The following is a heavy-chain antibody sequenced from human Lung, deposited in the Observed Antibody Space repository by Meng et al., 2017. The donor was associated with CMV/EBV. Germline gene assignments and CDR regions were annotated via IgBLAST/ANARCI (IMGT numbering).Heavy chain of an antibody. V-gene: IGHV1-69*04. CDR2: ITPILDVP. CDR3: ARDLGYFYGSSAYGYDY. CDR1: GGTFSTYT. J-gene: IGHJ4*02. D-gene: IGHD3-22*01. Sequence: SVXVSCKTSGGTFSTYTISWVRQAPGQGLEWMGRITPILDVPNYTQKFQGRLTITADKLTSTAYMELSSLRSEDTAMYYCARDLGYFYGSSAYGYDYWGQGXLVTVSS.